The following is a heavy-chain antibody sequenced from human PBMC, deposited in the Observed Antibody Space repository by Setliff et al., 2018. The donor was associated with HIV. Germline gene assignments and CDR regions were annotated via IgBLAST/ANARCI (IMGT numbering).Heavy chain of an antibody. CDR1: GGSFGVYR. CDR3: ARDRHSSGLGSYGP. Sequence: ETLSLTCTISGGSFGVYRWSWIRQSAGRGLEWIGRIDSSGTTDYKPSLKGRVAISVDTSRNQFSLRVTSVTAADTAVYFCARDRHSSGLGSYGPWGPGILVTV. CDR2: IDSSGTT. J-gene: IGHJ5*02. V-gene: IGHV4-4*07. D-gene: IGHD3-10*01.